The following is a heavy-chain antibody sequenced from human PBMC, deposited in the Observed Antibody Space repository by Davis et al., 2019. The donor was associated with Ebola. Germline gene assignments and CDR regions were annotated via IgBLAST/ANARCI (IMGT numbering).Heavy chain of an antibody. CDR3: ARDRSEDYGGNYNWFDP. CDR2: IYYSGST. D-gene: IGHD4-23*01. J-gene: IGHJ5*02. CDR1: GGSISSYY. V-gene: IGHV4-59*12. Sequence: MPSETLSLTCTVSGGSISSYYWSWIRQPPGKGLEWIGYIYYSGSTNYNPSLKSRVTISVDTSKNQFSLKLSSVTAADTAVYYCARDRSEDYGGNYNWFDPWGQGTLVTVSS.